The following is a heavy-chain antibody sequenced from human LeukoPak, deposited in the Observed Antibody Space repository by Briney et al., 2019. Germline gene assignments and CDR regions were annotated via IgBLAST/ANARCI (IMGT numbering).Heavy chain of an antibody. D-gene: IGHD6-19*01. CDR1: GGSISSYY. CDR3: AREGIAVALEWAFDI. Sequence: PSETLSLTRTVSGGSISSYYWSWIRQPPGKGLEWIGYIYYSGSTNYNPSLKSRVTISVDTSKNQFSLKLSSVTAADTAVYYCAREGIAVALEWAFDIWGQGTMVTVSS. J-gene: IGHJ3*02. CDR2: IYYSGST. V-gene: IGHV4-59*01.